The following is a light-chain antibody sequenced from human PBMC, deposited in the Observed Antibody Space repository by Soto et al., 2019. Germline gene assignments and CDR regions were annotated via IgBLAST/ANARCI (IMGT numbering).Light chain of an antibody. J-gene: IGLJ2*01. V-gene: IGLV1-44*01. Sequence: QSALTQPPSASGTPGQMVTISCSGSSSNIGIRSVNWYQQLPGTAPKLLIYNDNQRPSGVPDRISGSKSGTSASLAISGLQSGDEADYYCASWDDSLNGFVVFGGGTKVTVL. CDR1: SSNIGIRS. CDR3: ASWDDSLNGFVV. CDR2: NDN.